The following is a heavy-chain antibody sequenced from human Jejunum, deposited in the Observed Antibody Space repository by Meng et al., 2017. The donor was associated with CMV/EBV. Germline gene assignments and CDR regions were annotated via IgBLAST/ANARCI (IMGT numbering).Heavy chain of an antibody. CDR2: ISASGSNT. J-gene: IGHJ4*02. CDR1: GFSISSYA. CDR3: ARGLDY. Sequence: GSLRLSCAASGFSISSYATSWVRQAPGKGLEWVSGISASGSNTYHADSVKGRFTSSRDNAKNSVYLHMNSLRVEDTAVYYCARGLDYWGQGTLVTVSS. V-gene: IGHV3-23*01. D-gene: IGHD2-21*01.